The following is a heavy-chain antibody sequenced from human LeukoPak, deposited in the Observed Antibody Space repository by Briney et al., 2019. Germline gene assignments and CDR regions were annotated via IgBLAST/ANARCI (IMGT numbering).Heavy chain of an antibody. CDR1: EFTFSSYT. Sequence: GGSLRLSCAASEFTFSSYTMNWVRQAPGKGLEWVSCISAGSRTIYYADSVKGRFTISRDNAKKLLYLQMNGLRAEDTAVYYCARAPPGVTTGTAFDSWGQGTMVTVSS. CDR2: ISAGSRTI. D-gene: IGHD4-17*01. CDR3: ARAPPGVTTGTAFDS. J-gene: IGHJ3*02. V-gene: IGHV3-21*01.